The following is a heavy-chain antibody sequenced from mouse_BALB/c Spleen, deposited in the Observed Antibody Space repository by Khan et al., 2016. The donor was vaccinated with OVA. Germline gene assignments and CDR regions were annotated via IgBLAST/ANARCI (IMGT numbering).Heavy chain of an antibody. D-gene: IGHD1-1*01. CDR2: ISYSGVT. CDR1: GYSITSGYA. V-gene: IGHV3-2*02. CDR3: ARGNYYGYYFDY. Sequence: EVQLLESGPGLVKPSQSLSLTCTVTGYSITSGYAWNWIRQFPGNKLEWMGYISYSGVTSYTPSLKSRISITRDTSKNQFFLQLNSVTAEDTATYDCARGNYYGYYFDYWGRGTTLTVSS. J-gene: IGHJ2*01.